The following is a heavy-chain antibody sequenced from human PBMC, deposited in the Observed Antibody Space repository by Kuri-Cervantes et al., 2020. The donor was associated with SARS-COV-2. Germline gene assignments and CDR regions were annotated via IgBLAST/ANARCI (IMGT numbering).Heavy chain of an antibody. V-gene: IGHV4-31*02. D-gene: IGHD3-22*01. Sequence: SCTVSGGSISSGGYYWSWIRQHPGKGLEWIGYIYYSGSTYYNPPLKSRVTISVDTSKNQFSLKLSSVTAADTAVYYCAREGLESFDYWGQGTLVTVSS. CDR3: AREGLESFDY. CDR2: IYYSGST. J-gene: IGHJ4*02. CDR1: GGSISSGGYY.